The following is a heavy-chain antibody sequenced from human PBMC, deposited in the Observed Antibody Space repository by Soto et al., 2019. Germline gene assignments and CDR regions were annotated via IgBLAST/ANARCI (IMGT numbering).Heavy chain of an antibody. V-gene: IGHV3-21*06. D-gene: IGHD2-15*01. CDR1: AFCFSSYT. J-gene: IGHJ5*01. CDR2: ITNRGTHT. Sequence: GGSLRRSCTASAFCFSSYTMNWVRQAQGKGLQWVASITNRGTHTYSADSVKGRFTISRDNNKNSLYLQMNNLRAEDTATYYCARAHEVAWFDSWGLGTLVTVSS. CDR3: ARAHEVAWFDS.